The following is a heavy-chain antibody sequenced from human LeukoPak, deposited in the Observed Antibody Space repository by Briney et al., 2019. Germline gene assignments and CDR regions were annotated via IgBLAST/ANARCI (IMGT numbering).Heavy chain of an antibody. CDR3: ARDQYDTWSRRGNFDS. D-gene: IGHD3-3*01. CDR1: RFQFSSYA. V-gene: IGHV3-7*03. J-gene: IGHJ4*02. CDR2: IKLDGSEK. Sequence: PGGSLRLSCVASRFQFSSYAMSWVRQAPGKGLEWVANIKLDGSEKNYVDSVKGRFTIPRDNTKNSLYLQMNSLRVEDTAVFYCARDQYDTWSRRGNFDSWGQGTLVIVSS.